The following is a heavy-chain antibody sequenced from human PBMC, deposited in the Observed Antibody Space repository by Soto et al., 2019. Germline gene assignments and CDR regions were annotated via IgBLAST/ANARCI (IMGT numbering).Heavy chain of an antibody. CDR2: ISGSGRNA. J-gene: IGHJ6*02. CDR1: GFTFSNYA. Sequence: EVQMLESGGGLVHPGGSLRLSCAASGFTFSNYAMNWVSQAPGKGLEWVSSISGSGRNAYYADSVKGRLTISRDSSKNTLYLQMNSLRVEDTGVYYCAKDLNGSGSFTSYYHYGMDVWGQGTTVTVSS. CDR3: AKDLNGSGSFTSYYHYGMDV. D-gene: IGHD3-10*01. V-gene: IGHV3-23*01.